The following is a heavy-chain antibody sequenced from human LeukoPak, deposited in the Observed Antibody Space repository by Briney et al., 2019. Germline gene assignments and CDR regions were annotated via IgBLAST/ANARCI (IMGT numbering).Heavy chain of an antibody. CDR2: IYYSGST. J-gene: IGHJ3*02. CDR1: GGSINGYS. Sequence: SETLSLTCTVSGGSINGYSWSWIRQPPGNGLEWIGYIYYSGSTNYNPSLKSRVTISVDTSKNQFSLKLSSVTAADTAVYYCARGQTAAIPWAFDIWGQGTMVTVSS. CDR3: ARGQTAAIPWAFDI. D-gene: IGHD2-21*02. V-gene: IGHV4-59*01.